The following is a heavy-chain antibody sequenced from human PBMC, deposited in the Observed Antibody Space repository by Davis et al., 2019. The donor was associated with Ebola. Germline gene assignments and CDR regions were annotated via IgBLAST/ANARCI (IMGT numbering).Heavy chain of an antibody. Sequence: PGGSLRLSCAASGFTSSSYSMNWVRQAPGKGLEWVPCISSSSSYIYYADSVKGRFTISRDNSKNTLYLQMGSLRVEDMAVYYCARVLAAGSGWFDPWGQGTLVTVSS. CDR3: ARVLAAGSGWFDP. D-gene: IGHD6-13*01. CDR1: GFTSSSYS. CDR2: ISSSSSYI. V-gene: IGHV3-21*01. J-gene: IGHJ5*02.